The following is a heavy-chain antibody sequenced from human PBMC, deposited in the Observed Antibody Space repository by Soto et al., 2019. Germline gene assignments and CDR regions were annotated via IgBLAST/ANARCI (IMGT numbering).Heavy chain of an antibody. Sequence: QVQLVQSGAEVKKPGSSVKVSCKASGGTFSSYAISWVRQAPGQGLEWMGGIIPIFGTANYAQKFQGRVTITADESTSTAYMELSSLRSEDTAVDYCARDMRRVASRGTRDYGMDVWGQGTTVTVSS. CDR2: IIPIFGTA. CDR3: ARDMRRVASRGTRDYGMDV. CDR1: GGTFSSYA. V-gene: IGHV1-69*12. D-gene: IGHD2-15*01. J-gene: IGHJ6*02.